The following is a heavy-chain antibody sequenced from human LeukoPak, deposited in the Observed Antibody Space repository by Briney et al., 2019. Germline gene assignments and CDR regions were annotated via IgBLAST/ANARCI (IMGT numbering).Heavy chain of an antibody. Sequence: ASVNVSCMASGYTFTSYGISWVRQAPGQGLEWMGWINAYNGNTNYAQKLQGRVTMTTDTSTSTAYMELRSLRCDDTAVYYCARAVVVTAIHDYWGQGNLVTVSS. CDR3: ARAVVVTAIHDY. CDR1: GYTFTSYG. CDR2: INAYNGNT. V-gene: IGHV1-18*01. J-gene: IGHJ4*02. D-gene: IGHD2-21*02.